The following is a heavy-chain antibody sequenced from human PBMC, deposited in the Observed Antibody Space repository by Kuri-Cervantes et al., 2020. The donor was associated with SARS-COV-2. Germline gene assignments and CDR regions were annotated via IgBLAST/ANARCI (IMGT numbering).Heavy chain of an antibody. CDR3: ARGMAEVSYYFDY. J-gene: IGHJ4*02. Sequence: ASVKVSCKASGYTFTGYYMHWVRQAPGQGLEWMGWINPNSGGTNYAQKFQGRVTMTRDTSISTAYMELSRLRSDDTAVYYCARGMAEVSYYFDYWGQGTLVTVSS. CDR2: INPNSGGT. D-gene: IGHD5-24*01. CDR1: GYTFTGYY. V-gene: IGHV1-2*02.